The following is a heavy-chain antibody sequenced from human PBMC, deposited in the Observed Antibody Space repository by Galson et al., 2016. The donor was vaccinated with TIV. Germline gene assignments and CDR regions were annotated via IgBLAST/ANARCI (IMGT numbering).Heavy chain of an antibody. CDR2: INAGNGNT. D-gene: IGHD4-23*01. J-gene: IGHJ4*02. Sequence: SVKVSCKASGYMFSSHAMHWVRQAPGQRLEWMGWINAGNGNTKHSQNFQGRVTITRDTSATTTHMELRSLRSEDMAVYYCAREAVGAVKYFDNWGQGTLVTVSS. V-gene: IGHV1-3*01. CDR3: AREAVGAVKYFDN. CDR1: GYMFSSHA.